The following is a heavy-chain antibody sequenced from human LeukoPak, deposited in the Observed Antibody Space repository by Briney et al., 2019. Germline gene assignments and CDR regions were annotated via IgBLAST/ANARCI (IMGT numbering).Heavy chain of an antibody. J-gene: IGHJ6*03. CDR3: ARNSAAMVDYYYMDV. CDR2: IYYSGST. D-gene: IGHD5-18*01. V-gene: IGHV4-59*01. Sequence: SETLSLTCTVSGGSISSYYWSWIRQPPGKGLEWIGYIYYSGSTNYNPSLKSRVTISVDTSKNQFSLKLSSVTAADTAVYYCARNSAAMVDYYYMDVWGKGTTVTISS. CDR1: GGSISSYY.